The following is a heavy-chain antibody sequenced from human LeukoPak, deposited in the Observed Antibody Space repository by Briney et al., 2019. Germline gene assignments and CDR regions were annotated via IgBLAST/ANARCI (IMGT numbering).Heavy chain of an antibody. J-gene: IGHJ5*02. CDR2: ISHSGST. Sequence: SETLSLTCSVSGYSISSDYYRGWIRQPPGKGLEWIGSISHSGSTFYSPSLKSRVTISVDTSKNQFSLKLSSVTAADTAVYYCARRYGSGSYYWGPPRNWFDPWGQGTLVTVSS. CDR1: GYSISSDYY. D-gene: IGHD3-10*01. V-gene: IGHV4-38-2*01. CDR3: ARRYGSGSYYWGPPRNWFDP.